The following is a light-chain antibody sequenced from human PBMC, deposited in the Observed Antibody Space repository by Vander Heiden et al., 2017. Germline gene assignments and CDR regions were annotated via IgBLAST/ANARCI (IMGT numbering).Light chain of an antibody. Sequence: DIQITHSPSSPSASVGDRVTITCQASQDISNYLNWYQQKPVKAPKLLLYYGSNLETGVPSRFSGSGSGTDFTFTISSLQPEDIATYYCQQDDNRPRTFGGGTKAEIK. V-gene: IGKV1-33*01. J-gene: IGKJ4*01. CDR1: QDISNY. CDR2: YGS. CDR3: QQDDNRPRT.